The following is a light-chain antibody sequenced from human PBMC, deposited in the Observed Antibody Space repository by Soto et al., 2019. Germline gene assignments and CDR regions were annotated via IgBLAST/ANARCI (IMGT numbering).Light chain of an antibody. J-gene: IGLJ1*01. CDR2: NNN. V-gene: IGLV1-47*02. CDR3: AAWADNFSTYV. Sequence: QSVLAQPRSASGTAGLGVTISCSGYSSTVGGNHVYWYQKFPGMAPKLLISNNNQRPSGVPDRFSGSKSGTSASLAISGLRSEDEADYYCAAWADNFSTYVFGSGTKVTVL. CDR1: SSTVGGNH.